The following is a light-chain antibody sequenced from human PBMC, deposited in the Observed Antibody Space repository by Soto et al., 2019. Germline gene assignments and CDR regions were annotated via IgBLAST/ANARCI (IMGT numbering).Light chain of an antibody. J-gene: IGKJ1*01. CDR2: DAS. V-gene: IGKV1-33*01. CDR3: QQYDNLPWT. CDR1: QDISNF. Sequence: DIQMTQSPSSLSASVGDRVTITCQASQDISNFLNWYQHKPGKAPKLLIYDASNLETGVPSRFSGSGSGTDFTFTISSLQPEDIATYSCQQYDNLPWTFGQGTKVEIK.